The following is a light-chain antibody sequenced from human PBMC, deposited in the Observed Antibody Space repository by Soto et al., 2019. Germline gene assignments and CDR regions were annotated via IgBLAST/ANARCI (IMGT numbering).Light chain of an antibody. CDR3: QQRSSRHREIS. J-gene: IGKJ5*01. V-gene: IGKV3D-11*02. CDR2: DAS. Sequence: EIVLTQSPATLSLSPGERATLSCRASQSIGRFLAWYQHKPGQAPRLLIYDASNRATGIPARFSASGSETDFTLTISSLEPEDFAVYYCQQRSSRHREISLGQATRLEIK. CDR1: QSIGRF.